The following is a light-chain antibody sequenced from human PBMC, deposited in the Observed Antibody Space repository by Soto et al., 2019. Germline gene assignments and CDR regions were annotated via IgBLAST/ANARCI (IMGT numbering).Light chain of an antibody. J-gene: IGLJ1*01. CDR1: SSNIGAGYD. CDR3: QSYDSSLSGSTV. Sequence: QSVLTQPHSVSGAPGQRVTISCTGSSSNIGAGYDVHWYQQLPGTAPKLLISDNNNRPSGVPDRFSGSKSGTSASLAITGLQAEDEADYYCQSYDSSLSGSTVFGTGTKVTVL. V-gene: IGLV1-40*01. CDR2: DNN.